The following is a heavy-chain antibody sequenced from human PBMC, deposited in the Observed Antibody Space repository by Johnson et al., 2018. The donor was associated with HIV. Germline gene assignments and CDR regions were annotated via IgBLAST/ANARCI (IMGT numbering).Heavy chain of an antibody. J-gene: IGHJ3*02. CDR2: INSDGSST. CDR3: AREGEGYSSSWYDAFDI. D-gene: IGHD6-13*01. V-gene: IGHV3-74*01. CDR1: GFTFSSYW. Sequence: VQLVESGGGVVQPGRSLRLSCAASGFTFSSYWMHWVRQAPGKGLVWVSRINSDGSSTSYADSVKGRFTISRDNAKNTLYLQMNSLRAEDTAVYYCAREGEGYSSSWYDAFDIWGQGTMVTVSS.